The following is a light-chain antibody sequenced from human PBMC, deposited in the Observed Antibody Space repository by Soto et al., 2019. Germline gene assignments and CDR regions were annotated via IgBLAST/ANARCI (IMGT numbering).Light chain of an antibody. CDR3: QQYKNGWT. V-gene: IGKV3-15*01. Sequence: EIVMTQSPATLSVSPGERATLSCRASQSVSSNLAWYQQKPGQAPRLLIYGSTRATGIPARFSGSGSGTEFTLTISSLQSEDSALYYCQQYKNGWTFGQGTKVDIK. CDR1: QSVSSN. J-gene: IGKJ1*01. CDR2: GS.